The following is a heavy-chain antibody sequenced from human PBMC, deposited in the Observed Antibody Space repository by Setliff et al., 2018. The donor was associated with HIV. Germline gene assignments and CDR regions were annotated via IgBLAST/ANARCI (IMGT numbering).Heavy chain of an antibody. J-gene: IGHJ4*02. CDR3: AREGVPTVDEEWYYFDQ. V-gene: IGHV1-18*01. Sequence: ASVKVSCKASGYTFTNYGINWVRQAPGLGLEWMGWISGYNGKTEYAQRFQDRVTMTTDTSTNTVYMEMRRLTSDDTAVYHCAREGVPTVDEEWYYFDQWGQGTLVTVSS. CDR2: ISGYNGKT. D-gene: IGHD3-3*01. CDR1: GYTFTNYG.